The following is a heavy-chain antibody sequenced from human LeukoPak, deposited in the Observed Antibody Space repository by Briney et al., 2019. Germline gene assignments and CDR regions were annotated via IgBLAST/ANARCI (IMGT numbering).Heavy chain of an antibody. CDR2: IRYDGSNK. CDR1: GFTFSSYG. CDR3: VRDYDFWSGYYDY. D-gene: IGHD3-3*01. Sequence: GGSLRLSCAASGFTFSSYGMHWVRQAPGKGLEWVAFIRYDGSNKYYADSVKGRFTISRDNSKNTLYLQMNSLRAEDTAVYYCVRDYDFWSGYYDYWGQGTLVTVSS. V-gene: IGHV3-30*02. J-gene: IGHJ4*02.